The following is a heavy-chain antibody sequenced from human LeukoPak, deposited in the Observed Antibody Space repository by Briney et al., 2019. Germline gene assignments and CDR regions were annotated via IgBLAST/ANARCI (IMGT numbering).Heavy chain of an antibody. CDR3: AREPVRMRFMDV. J-gene: IGHJ6*03. CDR1: GFTFSSYA. Sequence: GSLRLSCAASGFTFSSYAMSWVRQAPGKGLEWVSVIYSGGSTYYADSVKGRFTISRDNAKNSLYLQMNSLRAEDTAVYYCAREPVRMRFMDVWGKGTTVTVSS. V-gene: IGHV3-66*01. CDR2: IYSGGST.